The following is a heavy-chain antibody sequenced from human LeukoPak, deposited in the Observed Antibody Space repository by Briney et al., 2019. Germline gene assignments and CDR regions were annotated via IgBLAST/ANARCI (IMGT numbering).Heavy chain of an antibody. CDR3: AKGLLPYGSGSYSFDY. J-gene: IGHJ4*02. CDR1: GFTFSSYA. V-gene: IGHV3-23*01. Sequence: PGGSLRLSCAASGFTFSSYAMSWVRQAPGKGLEWVSAISGSGGSTYYADSVKGRFTISRDNSKNTLYLQMNSLRAEDTAVYYCAKGLLPYGSGSYSFDYWGQGTLGTVSS. D-gene: IGHD3-10*01. CDR2: ISGSGGST.